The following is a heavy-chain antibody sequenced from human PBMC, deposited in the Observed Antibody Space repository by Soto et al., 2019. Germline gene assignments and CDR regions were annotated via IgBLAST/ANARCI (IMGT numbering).Heavy chain of an antibody. CDR1: GGSVSNGNYY. Sequence: PSYTLSLTCSVFGGSVSNGNYYWSWILKPHGKGLELIGYIYYSGSTNYKPSLKIRVSISLDTSKNQFSLRLTSVTAADTAVYYCATMPGETHMINWFDPWRQGTLVTVSS. CDR2: IYYSGST. V-gene: IGHV4-61*01. D-gene: IGHD3-16*01. CDR3: ATMPGETHMINWFDP. J-gene: IGHJ5*02.